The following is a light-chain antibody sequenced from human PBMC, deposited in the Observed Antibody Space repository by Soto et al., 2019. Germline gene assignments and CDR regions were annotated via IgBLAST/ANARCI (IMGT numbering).Light chain of an antibody. CDR2: SDT. V-gene: IGLV3-21*04. J-gene: IGLJ2*01. CDR3: QVWDSGSAPVV. Sequence: SYELTQPPSVSVAPGKTASISCGGNNIGSKGVHWYQQKPGQAPLLVIYSDTDLPPVIPERFSGSNSANLATLTITRVERGNEADYYWQVWDSGSAPVVFGRGTELTVL. CDR1: NIGSKG.